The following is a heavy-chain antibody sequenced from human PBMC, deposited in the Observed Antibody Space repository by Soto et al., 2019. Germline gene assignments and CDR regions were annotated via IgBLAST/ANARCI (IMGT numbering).Heavy chain of an antibody. Sequence: SETLSLTCALSGGSVSSKKWWTWVRQTPGKGLEWIGEIFHRGDTNYNAFLKSRVTISIDKSRNQVSLTLTSVTAADTAVYYCASYVGTGGYGAFDIWGQGTVVTVSS. CDR1: GGSVSSKKW. D-gene: IGHD3-16*01. V-gene: IGHV4-4*02. CDR3: ASYVGTGGYGAFDI. J-gene: IGHJ3*02. CDR2: IFHRGDT.